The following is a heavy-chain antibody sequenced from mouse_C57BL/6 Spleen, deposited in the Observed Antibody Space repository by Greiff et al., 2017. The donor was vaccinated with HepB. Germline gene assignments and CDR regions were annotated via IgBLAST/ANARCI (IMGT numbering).Heavy chain of an antibody. Sequence: VQLQQSGAELVKPGASVKLSCTASGFNIPDYSLHWVKQRTEQGLEWIGRIDPEDGETKYAPKFQGKATITADTSSNPAYLQLSSLTSEDTAVYYCANLYYYGSSYFDYWGQGTTLTVSS. V-gene: IGHV14-2*01. D-gene: IGHD1-1*01. CDR2: IDPEDGET. CDR3: ANLYYYGSSYFDY. CDR1: GFNIPDYS. J-gene: IGHJ2*01.